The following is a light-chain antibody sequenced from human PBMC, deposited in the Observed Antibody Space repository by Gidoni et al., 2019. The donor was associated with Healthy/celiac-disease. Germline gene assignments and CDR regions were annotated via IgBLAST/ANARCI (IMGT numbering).Light chain of an antibody. V-gene: IGKV4-1*01. CDR3: QQYYSTPHA. CDR2: WAF. Sequence: DIVMTRSLDHLSVSLGARATINCRSSQSVLYSSNTKNYLAWNQQTPGQPPKLLIYWAFTREAGVPDRFSGSASGTDFTLIISRLQAEDVAVYYCQQYYSTPHAFGGGTKVEIK. J-gene: IGKJ4*01. CDR1: QSVLYSSNTKNY.